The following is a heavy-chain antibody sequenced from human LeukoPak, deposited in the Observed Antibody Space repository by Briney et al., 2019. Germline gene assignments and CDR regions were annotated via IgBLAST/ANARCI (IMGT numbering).Heavy chain of an antibody. CDR2: IYYSGST. CDR1: GGSISSGGYY. V-gene: IGHV4-31*03. D-gene: IGHD3-10*01. CDR3: ARRGLNSYADY. Sequence: PSETLPLTCTVSGGSISSGGYYWSWIRQHPGKGLEWIGYIYYSGSTYYNPSLKSRVTISVDTSKNQFSLKLSSVTAADTAVYYCARRGLNSYADYWGQGTLVTDSS. J-gene: IGHJ4*03.